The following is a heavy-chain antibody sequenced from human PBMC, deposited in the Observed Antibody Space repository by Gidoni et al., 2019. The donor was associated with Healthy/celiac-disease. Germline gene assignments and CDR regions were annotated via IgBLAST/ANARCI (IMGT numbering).Heavy chain of an antibody. J-gene: IGHJ4*02. CDR2: IYYSWST. CDR1: GGSISSSSYY. CDR3: VLDFMDY. D-gene: IGHD3-3*01. V-gene: IGHV4-39*01. Sequence: QLQLQESGPGLVKPSETLSLTCTVSGGSISSSSYYWGWIRQPPGQGLEWIGSIYYSWSTYYNPSLKSRVTISVDTSKNQFYLKLSSVTAAETAVYYCVLDFMDYWGQGTLVTVSS.